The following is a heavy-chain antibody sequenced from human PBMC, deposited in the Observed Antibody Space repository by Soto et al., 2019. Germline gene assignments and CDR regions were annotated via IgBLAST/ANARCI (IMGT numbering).Heavy chain of an antibody. D-gene: IGHD1-1*01. J-gene: IGHJ4*02. CDR2: INPNSGCI. CDR1: GYTFTAYY. Sequence: QVQLVQSGAEVKKPGASVKVSCKTSGYTFTAYYIHWVRQAPGQGLEWMGWINPNSGCINYAQKFQGRVTMTRDTSMRTGYMELSSLRSDDTAVYYCARERHSDSLGYYFDYWGQGTPVTVS. V-gene: IGHV1-2*02. CDR3: ARERHSDSLGYYFDY.